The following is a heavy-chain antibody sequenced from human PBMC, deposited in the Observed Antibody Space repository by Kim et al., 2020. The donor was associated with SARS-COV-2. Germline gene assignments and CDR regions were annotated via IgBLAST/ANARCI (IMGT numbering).Heavy chain of an antibody. D-gene: IGHD3-22*01. CDR3: AKVRDYDSSGYYLNYFDY. J-gene: IGHJ4*02. V-gene: IGHV3-23*01. Sequence: KGRFTISRDNSKNTLYLQMNSLTAEYTAVYYCAKVRDYDSSGYYLNYFDYWGQGTLFTVSS.